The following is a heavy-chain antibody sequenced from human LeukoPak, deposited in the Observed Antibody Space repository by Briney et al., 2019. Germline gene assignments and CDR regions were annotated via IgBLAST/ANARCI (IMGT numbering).Heavy chain of an antibody. V-gene: IGHV4-30-4*01. CDR1: GGSISSGDYY. J-gene: IGHJ5*02. Sequence: SETLSLTCTVSGGSISSGDYYWSWIRQPPGKGLEWIGYIYYSGSTYYNPSLKSRVTISVDTSKNQFSLKLSSVTAADTAAYYCAREHSSGYLNWFDPWGQGTLVTVSS. CDR3: AREHSSGYLNWFDP. CDR2: IYYSGST. D-gene: IGHD3-22*01.